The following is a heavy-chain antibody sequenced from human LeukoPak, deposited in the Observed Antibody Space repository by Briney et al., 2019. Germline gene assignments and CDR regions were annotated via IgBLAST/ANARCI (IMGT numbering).Heavy chain of an antibody. D-gene: IGHD2-2*01. J-gene: IGHJ4*02. V-gene: IGHV3-74*01. CDR1: GFTFSSYG. Sequence: GGSLRLSCAASGFTFSSYGMSWVRQAPGKGLVWVSRINSDGSSTSYADSVKGRFTISRDNAKNTLYLQMNSLRAEDTAVYYCAREKSPIVVVPAAIYYWGQGTLVTVSS. CDR3: AREKSPIVVVPAAIYY. CDR2: INSDGSST.